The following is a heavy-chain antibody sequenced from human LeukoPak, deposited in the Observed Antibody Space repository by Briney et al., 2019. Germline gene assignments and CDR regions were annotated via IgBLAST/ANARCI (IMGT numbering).Heavy chain of an antibody. D-gene: IGHD2/OR15-2a*01. J-gene: IGHJ4*02. CDR2: ISSSSSYI. CDR3: ARDRIEGSPSFDY. V-gene: IGHV3-21*01. Sequence: GGSLRLSCAASGCTFSSYSMNWVRQAPGKGLEWVSSISSSSSYIYYADSVKGRFTISRDNAKNSLYLQMNSLRAEDTAVYYCARDRIEGSPSFDYWGQGTLVTVSS. CDR1: GCTFSSYS.